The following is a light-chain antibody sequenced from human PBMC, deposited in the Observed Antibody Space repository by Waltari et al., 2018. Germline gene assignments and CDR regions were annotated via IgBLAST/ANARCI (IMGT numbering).Light chain of an antibody. CDR1: KLGDKY. Sequence: SYELIQPPSVSVSPGQTASITCPGDKLGDKYACWYQQKPGQSPVLVIYQDNKRPSGIPERFSGSNSGNTATLTISGTQTMDEADCYCQAWDSDTDVVFGGGTKLTVL. V-gene: IGLV3-1*01. J-gene: IGLJ2*01. CDR3: QAWDSDTDVV. CDR2: QDN.